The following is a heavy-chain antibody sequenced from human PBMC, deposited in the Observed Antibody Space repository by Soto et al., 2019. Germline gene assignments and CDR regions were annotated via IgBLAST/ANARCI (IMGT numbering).Heavy chain of an antibody. J-gene: IGHJ4*02. V-gene: IGHV4-61*01. D-gene: IGHD3-16*01. CDR3: ARAEGGGPVDY. CDR1: GGSVSSGSYY. CDR2: IYYSGST. Sequence: SETLSLTCTVSGGSVSSGSYYWSWIRQPPGKGLEWIGYIYYSGSTNYNPSLKSRVTISVDTSKNQFSLKLSSVTAADTAVYYCARAEGGGPVDYWGQGTLVTVSS.